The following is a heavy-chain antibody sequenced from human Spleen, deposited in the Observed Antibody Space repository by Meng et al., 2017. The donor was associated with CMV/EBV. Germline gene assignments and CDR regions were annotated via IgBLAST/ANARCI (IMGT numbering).Heavy chain of an antibody. CDR3: ARGILRFLEWRAFDI. V-gene: IGHV3-NL1*01. D-gene: IGHD3-3*01. J-gene: IGHJ3*02. CDR2: IYSGGST. Sequence: GGSLRLSCAASGFTFSSYGIHWVRQAPGKGLEWVSVIYSGGSTYYADSVKGRFTISRDNSKNTLYLQMNSLRAEDTAVYYCARGILRFLEWRAFDIWGQGTMVTVSS. CDR1: GFTFSSYG.